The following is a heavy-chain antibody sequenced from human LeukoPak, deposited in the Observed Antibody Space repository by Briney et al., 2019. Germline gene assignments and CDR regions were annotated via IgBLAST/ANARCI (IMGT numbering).Heavy chain of an antibody. J-gene: IGHJ4*02. Sequence: SGTLSLTCAVSGGSISSNNWWGWVRQPPGKGLEWIGEIYHSGSPNYNPSLKSRVTISVDKSRNHFSLNLSSVTAADAAVYYCARVNINNWHSCDYWGQGTLVTVSS. CDR2: IYHSGSP. CDR3: ARVNINNWHSCDY. V-gene: IGHV4-4*02. CDR1: GGSISSNNW. D-gene: IGHD1-1*01.